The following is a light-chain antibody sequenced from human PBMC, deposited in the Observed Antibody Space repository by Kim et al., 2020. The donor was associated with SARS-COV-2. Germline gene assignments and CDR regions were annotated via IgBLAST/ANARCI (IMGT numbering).Light chain of an antibody. CDR3: QQYTTLPLT. V-gene: IGKV3-15*01. CDR2: GAS. CDR1: QSVSIN. J-gene: IGKJ4*01. Sequence: VSPGDRATLSCRASQSVSINLAWYQQKPGQAPRLLIFGASTRATGIPARFSGSGSGAEFTLTFSSLQSEDSAVYYCQQYTTLPLTFGGGTKVDIK.